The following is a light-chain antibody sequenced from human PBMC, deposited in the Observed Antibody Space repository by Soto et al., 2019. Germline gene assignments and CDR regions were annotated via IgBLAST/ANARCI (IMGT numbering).Light chain of an antibody. CDR3: QQYNSYLIT. Sequence: DIQMTQSPSTLSASVGDRVTITCRASQSISSWLAWYQQKPGKAPKLLIYKASSLESGVPSRFSGSGSGTEFTLTISSLQPDDFAIYYRQQYNSYLITFGQGKRLEIK. CDR1: QSISSW. V-gene: IGKV1-5*03. CDR2: KAS. J-gene: IGKJ5*01.